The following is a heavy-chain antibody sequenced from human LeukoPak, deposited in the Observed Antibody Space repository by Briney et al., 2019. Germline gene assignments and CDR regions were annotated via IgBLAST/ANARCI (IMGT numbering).Heavy chain of an antibody. CDR2: TNPNSGGT. D-gene: IGHD2-21*02. J-gene: IGHJ2*01. Sequence: ASVKVSCKASGYTFTGYYMHWERQAPGQGLEWMGWTNPNSGGTNYAQKFQGRVTMTRDTSISTAYMELSRLRSDDTAVYYCARDKVSRCGGDYYGPGYFDLWGRGTLVTVSS. CDR3: ARDKVSRCGGDYYGPGYFDL. V-gene: IGHV1-2*02. CDR1: GYTFTGYY.